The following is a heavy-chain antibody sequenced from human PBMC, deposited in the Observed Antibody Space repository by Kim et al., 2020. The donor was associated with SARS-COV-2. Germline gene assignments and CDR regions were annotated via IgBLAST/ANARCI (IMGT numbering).Heavy chain of an antibody. Sequence: ADSVKGRFTSSRDNSKNTLYLQMNSLRAEDTAVYYCAKDRWEYSSGCPGYWGQGTLVTVSS. V-gene: IGHV3-23*01. J-gene: IGHJ4*02. CDR3: AKDRWEYSSGCPGY. D-gene: IGHD6-19*01.